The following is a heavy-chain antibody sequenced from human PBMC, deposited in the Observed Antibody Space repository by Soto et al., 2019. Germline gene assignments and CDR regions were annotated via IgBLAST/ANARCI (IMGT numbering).Heavy chain of an antibody. Sequence: QVQLQESGPGLVKPSETLSLTCTVSGGSISSYYWSWIRQPPGKGLEWIGYIYYSGRTNYNSSLTGRVTMAVDTSKGPCALQLSSVSAADTAGDYWARTLFSRGEWGAPGGQGTVVTVSP. CDR1: GGSISSYY. D-gene: IGHD3-16*01. CDR2: IYYSGRT. J-gene: IGHJ5*02. CDR3: ARTLFSRGEWGAP. V-gene: IGHV4-59*01.